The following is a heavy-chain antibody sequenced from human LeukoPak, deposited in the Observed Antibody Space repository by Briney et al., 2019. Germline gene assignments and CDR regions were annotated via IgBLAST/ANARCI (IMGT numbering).Heavy chain of an antibody. V-gene: IGHV4-38-2*02. Sequence: SETLSLTCTVSGYSISSGYYWGWIRQPPGKGLEWIGSIYHSGSTYYNPSLKSRVTISVDTSKNQFSLKLSSVTAADTAVYYCARGGSSGYFYIDYWGQGTLVTVSS. D-gene: IGHD3-22*01. CDR3: ARGGSSGYFYIDY. CDR2: IYHSGST. J-gene: IGHJ4*02. CDR1: GYSISSGYY.